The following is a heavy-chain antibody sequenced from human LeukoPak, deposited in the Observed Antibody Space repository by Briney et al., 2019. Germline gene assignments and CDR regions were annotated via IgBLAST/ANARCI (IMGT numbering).Heavy chain of an antibody. CDR3: AKRAANGQTYYFDY. CDR1: GFTFSNFA. D-gene: IGHD6-25*01. Sequence: GGSLRLSCAVSGFTFSNFAMSWVRQAPGKGLEWVSAISGSGATTYYADSVKGRFTISRDNSKNTLYLQMNSLGADDTAVYFCAKRAANGQTYYFDYWGQGTLVTVSS. J-gene: IGHJ4*02. V-gene: IGHV3-23*01. CDR2: ISGSGATT.